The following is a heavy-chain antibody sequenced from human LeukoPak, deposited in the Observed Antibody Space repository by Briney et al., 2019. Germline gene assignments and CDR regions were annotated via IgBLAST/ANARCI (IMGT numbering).Heavy chain of an antibody. Sequence: PGGSLRLSCAASGFSVSSNYMSWVRQAPGKGLEWVSAISSTGGTAYYADSVKGRFTISRDNSKNTLYLQMNNLRAEDTAVYYCARDGSGSYHTPDYWGQGTLVTVSS. CDR1: GFSVSSNY. CDR2: ISSTGGTA. CDR3: ARDGSGSYHTPDY. J-gene: IGHJ4*02. D-gene: IGHD1-26*01. V-gene: IGHV3-23*01.